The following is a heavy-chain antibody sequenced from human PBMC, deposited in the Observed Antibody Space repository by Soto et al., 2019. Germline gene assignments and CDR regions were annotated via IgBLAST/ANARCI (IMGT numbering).Heavy chain of an antibody. J-gene: IGHJ5*02. D-gene: IGHD3-3*01. V-gene: IGHV4-31*03. CDR3: ARVLFGRGNWFDP. Sequence: TLSLTCTVSGGSISSGSYYWSWIRQLPGKGLEWIGYIYYSGSTYYNPSLKSRVTISVDTSKNQFSLKLSSVTAADTAVYYCARVLFGRGNWFDPWGQGTLVTVSS. CDR1: GGSISSGSYY. CDR2: IYYSGST.